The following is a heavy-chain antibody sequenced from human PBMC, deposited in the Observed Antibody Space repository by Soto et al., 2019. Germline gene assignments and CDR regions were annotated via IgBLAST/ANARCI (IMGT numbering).Heavy chain of an antibody. D-gene: IGHD2-15*01. CDR3: ARLEYWYYNNYGLDV. J-gene: IGHJ6*02. CDR1: GYSFTTYW. Sequence: GESLKISCQGSGYSFTTYWISWVRQMPGKGLEWMGKIDPGDSSTNYSPSFRGHITISVDRSINTAHLQFSSLKAADTAVYYCARLEYWYYNNYGLDVWGQGTMVTVSS. CDR2: IDPGDSST. V-gene: IGHV5-10-1*01.